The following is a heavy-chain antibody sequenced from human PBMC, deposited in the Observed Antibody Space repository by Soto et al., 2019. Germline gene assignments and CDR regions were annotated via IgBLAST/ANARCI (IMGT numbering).Heavy chain of an antibody. CDR2: IKQDGSEK. Sequence: PGGSLRLSCAASGFTFSSYWMSWVRQAPGKGLEWVANIKQDGSEKYYVDSVKGRFTISRDNAKNSLYLQMNSLRAEDTAVYYCAKAETLRHDYGDLASDYWGQGTLVTVSS. D-gene: IGHD4-17*01. J-gene: IGHJ4*02. CDR1: GFTFSSYW. CDR3: AKAETLRHDYGDLASDY. V-gene: IGHV3-7*05.